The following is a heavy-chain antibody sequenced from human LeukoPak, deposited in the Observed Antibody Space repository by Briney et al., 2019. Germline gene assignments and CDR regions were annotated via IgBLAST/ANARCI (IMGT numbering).Heavy chain of an antibody. J-gene: IGHJ5*02. CDR2: IYTSGST. Sequence: SETLSLTRTVSGGSISSGSYFWSWIRQPAGKGLEWIGRIYTSGSTNYNPSLKSRVTMSVDTSENQFSLKLSSVTAADTAVYYCARADARSRSWFDPWGQGTLVTVSS. CDR3: ARADARSRSWFDP. CDR1: GGSISSGSYF. V-gene: IGHV4-61*02. D-gene: IGHD3-3*01.